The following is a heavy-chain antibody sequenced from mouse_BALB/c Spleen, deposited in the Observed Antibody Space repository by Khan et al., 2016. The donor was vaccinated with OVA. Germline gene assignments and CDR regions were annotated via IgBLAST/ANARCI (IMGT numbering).Heavy chain of an antibody. D-gene: IGHD1-1*01. CDR1: GFSLNNYG. CDR3: ARAFYYGAWFSY. J-gene: IGHJ3*01. Sequence: QVQLKQSGPGQVAPSQSLSITCTVSGFSLNNYGVHWVRQPPGKSLEWLGVIWAGGSTNLNSALMSRLNITKDNSKSQVFLTMNSLQIDDTAMYYCARAFYYGAWFSYWGQGTLVTVST. CDR2: IWAGGST. V-gene: IGHV2-9*02.